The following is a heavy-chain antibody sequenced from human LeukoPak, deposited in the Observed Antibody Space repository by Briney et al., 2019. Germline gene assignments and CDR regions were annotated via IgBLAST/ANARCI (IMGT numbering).Heavy chain of an antibody. D-gene: IGHD4-11*01. V-gene: IGHV4-34*01. CDR3: ARSRLPSTLGSFDI. J-gene: IGHJ3*02. CDR1: GGSFSGYY. Sequence: PSETLSLTCAVYGGSFSGYYWSWIRQPPGKGLEWIGEINHSGSTNYNPSLKSRVTISVDTSKNQFSLKLSSVTDADTAVYYCARSRLPSTLGSFDIWGQGTMVSVSS. CDR2: INHSGST.